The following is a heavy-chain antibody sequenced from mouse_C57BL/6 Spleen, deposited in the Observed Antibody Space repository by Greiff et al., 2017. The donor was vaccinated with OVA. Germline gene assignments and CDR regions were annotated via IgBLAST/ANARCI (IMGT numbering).Heavy chain of an antibody. CDR1: GYAFSSSW. D-gene: IGHD1-1*01. CDR3: AREDYGSLYWYFDV. Sequence: VQLQQSGPELVKPGASVKISCKASGYAFSSSWMNWVKQRPGKGLEWIGRIYPGDGDTNYNGKFKGKATLTADKSSSTAYMQLSSLTSEDSAVYFCAREDYGSLYWYFDVWVTGTTVTVSS. V-gene: IGHV1-82*01. CDR2: IYPGDGDT. J-gene: IGHJ1*03.